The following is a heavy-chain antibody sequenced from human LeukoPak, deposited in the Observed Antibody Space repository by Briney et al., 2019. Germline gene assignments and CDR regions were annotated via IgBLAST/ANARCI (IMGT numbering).Heavy chain of an antibody. CDR2: IYTSGST. Sequence: PSETLSLTCTVSGGSISSYYWSWIRQPPGKGLEWIGRIYTSGSTNYNPSLKSRVTMSVDTSKNQSSLKLSSVTAADTAVYYCARDRTSWDTGKSGFDIWGQGTMVTVCS. D-gene: IGHD3-10*01. V-gene: IGHV4-4*07. CDR3: ARDRTSWDTGKSGFDI. CDR1: GGSISSYY. J-gene: IGHJ3*02.